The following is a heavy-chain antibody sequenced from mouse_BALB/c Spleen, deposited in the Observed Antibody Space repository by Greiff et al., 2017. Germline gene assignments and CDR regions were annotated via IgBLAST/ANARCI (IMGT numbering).Heavy chain of an antibody. V-gene: IGHV1-87*01. J-gene: IGHJ2*01. CDR3: ATYYPLDY. D-gene: IGHD1-1*01. CDR1: GYTFTSYW. Sequence: LQESGAELARPGASVKLSCKASGYTFTSYWMQWVKQRPGQGLEWIGAIYPGDGDTRYTQKFKGKATLTADKSSSTAYMQLSSLASEDSAVYYCATYYPLDYWGQGTTLTVSS. CDR2: IYPGDGDT.